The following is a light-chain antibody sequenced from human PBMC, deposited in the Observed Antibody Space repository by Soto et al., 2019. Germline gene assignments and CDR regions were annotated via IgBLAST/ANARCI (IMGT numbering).Light chain of an antibody. CDR3: SSSTNTKTLVI. J-gene: IGLJ2*01. V-gene: IGLV2-14*01. CDR1: SSDIGRYKF. Sequence: QSVLTQPASVSGSPGQSITISCTGTSSDIGRYKFVSWFQQHPGKAPKLLIFEGTNRPSGVSNRFSGSKSGNTASLTISGIQAEEEAIYFCSSSTNTKTLVIFGGGTKVTV. CDR2: EGT.